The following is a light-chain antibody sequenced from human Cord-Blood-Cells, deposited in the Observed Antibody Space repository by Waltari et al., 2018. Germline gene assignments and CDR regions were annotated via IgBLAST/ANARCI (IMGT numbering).Light chain of an antibody. V-gene: IGKV1-5*03. CDR1: QSISSW. J-gene: IGKJ1*01. CDR2: KAS. CDR3: QQYNSYSPGYLPT. Sequence: DIKLTQSPSTLSTSVADRVTITCTASQSISSWLAWYQQNPGKAPKLLIYKASSVESGVPSRFSGSGSGTEFTLTISSLQPDDFATYYCQQYNSYSPGYLPTFGQGTKVEIK.